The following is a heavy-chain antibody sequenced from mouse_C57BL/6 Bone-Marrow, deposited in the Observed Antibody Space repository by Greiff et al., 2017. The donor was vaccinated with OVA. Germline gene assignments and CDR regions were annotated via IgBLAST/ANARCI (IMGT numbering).Heavy chain of an antibody. J-gene: IGHJ2*01. CDR2: IDPSDSYT. Sequence: VQLQQPGAELVRPGTSVKLSCKASGYTFTSYWMHWVKQRPGQGLEWIGVIDPSDSYTNYNQKFKGKATLTVDTSSSTAYMQLSSLTSEDSAVYYCARWAAYYSNFDYWGQGTTLTVSS. CDR3: ARWAAYYSNFDY. CDR1: GYTFTSYW. D-gene: IGHD2-5*01. V-gene: IGHV1-59*01.